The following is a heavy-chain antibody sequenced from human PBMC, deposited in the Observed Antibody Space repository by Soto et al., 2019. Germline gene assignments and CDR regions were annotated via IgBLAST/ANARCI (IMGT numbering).Heavy chain of an antibody. Sequence: PEGSLRLSCAASGFSFNTYEMNWVRQAPGKGLEWVSYISSSGSTIYYADSVKGRFTVSRDNGKNSLYLQMNSLRAEDTAVYYCAYGGSCDYWGQGTLVTVSS. CDR3: AYGGSCDY. V-gene: IGHV3-48*03. J-gene: IGHJ4*02. CDR2: ISSSGSTI. CDR1: GFSFNTYE. D-gene: IGHD1-26*01.